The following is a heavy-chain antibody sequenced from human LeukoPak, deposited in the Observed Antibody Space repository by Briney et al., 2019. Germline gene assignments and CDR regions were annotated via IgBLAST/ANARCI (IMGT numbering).Heavy chain of an antibody. CDR1: GGSFSGYY. CDR2: INHSGST. Sequence: SETLSLTCAVYGGSFSGYYWSWIRQPPGKGLEWIGEINHSGSTNYNPSLKSRVTISVGTSKNQFSLKLSSVTAADTAVYYCARITFGGVISIWGQGTMVTVSS. J-gene: IGHJ3*02. D-gene: IGHD3-16*02. V-gene: IGHV4-34*01. CDR3: ARITFGGVISI.